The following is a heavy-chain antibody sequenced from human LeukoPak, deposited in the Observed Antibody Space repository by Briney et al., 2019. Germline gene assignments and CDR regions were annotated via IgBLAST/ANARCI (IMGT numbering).Heavy chain of an antibody. CDR1: GFTVSSNY. CDR2: IYGGVNT. Sequence: GGSLRLSCAASGFTVSSNYMSWVRQAPGKGLEWVSVIYGGVNTVYADSVQGRFTISRDNSKSTLYLQMSSLRAEDTAVYYCAKSPKTGFFFDYWGKGTLVTVSS. V-gene: IGHV3-66*01. D-gene: IGHD1-1*01. CDR3: AKSPKTGFFFDY. J-gene: IGHJ4*02.